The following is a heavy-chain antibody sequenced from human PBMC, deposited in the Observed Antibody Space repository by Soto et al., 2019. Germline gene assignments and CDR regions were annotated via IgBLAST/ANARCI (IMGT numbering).Heavy chain of an antibody. J-gene: IGHJ5*02. CDR3: AIYRSFFGGRFGFDP. CDR1: GGTFSSYT. V-gene: IGHV1-69*02. D-gene: IGHD3-3*01. CDR2: IIPILGIA. Sequence: QVQLVQSGAEVKKPGSSVKVSCKASGGTFSSYTISWVRQAPGQGLEWMGRIIPILGIANYAQKFQGRVTITADKSTSTAYIELSRLRSEDTAVYYCAIYRSFFGGRFGFDPWGQGTLVTVSS.